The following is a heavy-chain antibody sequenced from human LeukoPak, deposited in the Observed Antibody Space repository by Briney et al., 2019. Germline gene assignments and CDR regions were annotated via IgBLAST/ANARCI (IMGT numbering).Heavy chain of an antibody. Sequence: PGGSLRLSCGASGFTFSNAWMSWVRQAPGKGLEWVGRIKSRTDGGTTDYAAPVKGGFTILREDSKNTLYLQMNSLKTEDTAVYYCTTDRLPNTAVAGIEDYWGQGTLVTVSS. CDR2: IKSRTDGGTT. CDR1: GFTFSNAW. V-gene: IGHV3-15*01. J-gene: IGHJ4*02. CDR3: TTDRLPNTAVAGIEDY. D-gene: IGHD6-19*01.